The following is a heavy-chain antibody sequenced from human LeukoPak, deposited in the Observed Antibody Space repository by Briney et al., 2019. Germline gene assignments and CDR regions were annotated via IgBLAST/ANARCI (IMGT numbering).Heavy chain of an antibody. J-gene: IGHJ5*02. CDR3: ARHFWTIGDGYKPQPKRSNWFDP. Sequence: GEPLKISCKGSGSSFTSYWISWVRQMPGKGLEWMGSIDPSDSYTNSSPSCQGHVTISADKSISTAYLQWSSLKASDTAMYYCARHFWTIGDGYKPQPKRSNWFDPWGQGTLVTVSS. D-gene: IGHD5-24*01. V-gene: IGHV5-10-1*01. CDR2: IDPSDSYT. CDR1: GSSFTSYW.